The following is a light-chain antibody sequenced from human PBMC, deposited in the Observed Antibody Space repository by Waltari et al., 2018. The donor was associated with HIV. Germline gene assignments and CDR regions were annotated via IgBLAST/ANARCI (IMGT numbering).Light chain of an antibody. V-gene: IGLV2-18*02. J-gene: IGLJ1*01. CDR1: SSDVGRHNR. Sequence: QSALTHPPSASGSPGQSVTISCTGSSSDVGRHNRVPWSQQPPGPASKLLSYEVTYRPSGVPDRFSGSKSGNTASLTISGLQAEDEADYYCSSYTSSSTYVFGTGTRVTVL. CDR3: SSYTSSSTYV. CDR2: EVT.